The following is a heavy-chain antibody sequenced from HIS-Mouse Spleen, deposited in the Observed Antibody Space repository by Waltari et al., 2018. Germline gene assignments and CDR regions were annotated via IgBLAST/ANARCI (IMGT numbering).Heavy chain of an antibody. J-gene: IGHJ2*01. CDR2: IYYSGST. CDR1: GGSISSSSYY. D-gene: IGHD6-13*01. V-gene: IGHV4-39*07. Sequence: QLQLQESGPGLVKPSETLSLTCTVSGGSISSSSYYWGWIRQPPGKGLEWIGSIYYSGSTYYNPSLKSRVTISVHTSKNQFSLKLSSVTAADTDVYYCAREIPYSSSWYDWYFDLWGRGTLVTVSS. CDR3: AREIPYSSSWYDWYFDL.